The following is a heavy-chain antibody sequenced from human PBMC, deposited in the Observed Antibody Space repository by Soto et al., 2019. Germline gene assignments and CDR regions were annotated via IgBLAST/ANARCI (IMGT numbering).Heavy chain of an antibody. CDR3: ARHNYYDSSGYPEYYFDY. CDR1: GYTFTSYG. D-gene: IGHD3-22*01. Sequence: ASVKVSCKASGYTFTSYGISWVRQAPGQGLEWMGWISAYNGNTNYAQKLQGRVTMTTDTSTSTAYMELRSLRSDDTAVYYCARHNYYDSSGYPEYYFDYWGQGTLVTVSS. J-gene: IGHJ4*02. V-gene: IGHV1-18*01. CDR2: ISAYNGNT.